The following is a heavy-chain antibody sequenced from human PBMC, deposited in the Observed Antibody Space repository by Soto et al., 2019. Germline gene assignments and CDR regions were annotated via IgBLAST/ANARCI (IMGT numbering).Heavy chain of an antibody. CDR2: IIPIFGTA. CDR3: ARPLKVGENNAFDI. Sequence: QVQLVQSGAEVKKPGSSVKVSCKASGGTFSSYAISWVRQAPGQGLEWMGGIIPIFGTANYAQKFQGRVTITADKSTSTAYMELSSLRSEDMAVYYCARPLKVGENNAFDIWGQGTMVTVSS. CDR1: GGTFSSYA. D-gene: IGHD3-16*01. J-gene: IGHJ3*02. V-gene: IGHV1-69*06.